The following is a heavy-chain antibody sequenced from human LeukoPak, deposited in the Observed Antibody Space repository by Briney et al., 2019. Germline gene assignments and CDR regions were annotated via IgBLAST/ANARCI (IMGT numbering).Heavy chain of an antibody. CDR3: ARDLKGFNL. J-gene: IGHJ5*02. CDR1: GFTFGDYA. CDR2: IKQDGSQK. V-gene: IGHV3-7*04. Sequence: PGGSLRLSCTASGFTFGDYAMSWVRQAPGKGLEWVANIKQDGSQKLYLDSVKGRFTISRDNGNNSLYLHMSRLRVEVTAVYYCARDLKGFNLWGQGALVTVSS.